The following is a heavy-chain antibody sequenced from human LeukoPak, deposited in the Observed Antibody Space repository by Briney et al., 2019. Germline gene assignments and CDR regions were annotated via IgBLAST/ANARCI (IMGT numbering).Heavy chain of an antibody. CDR3: ARRDQEARSIGSANWLDP. CDR2: IYTSGTT. J-gene: IGHJ5*02. V-gene: IGHV4-4*09. D-gene: IGHD3-10*01. Sequence: NPSETLSLTCTVSGGSISTYSWNWIRQPPGKGLEWIGRIYTSGTTNYNPSLGSRVTISVDTSINQLSLKLSSVTAADTAVYYCARRDQEARSIGSANWLDPWGQGILVTVSS. CDR1: GGSISTYS.